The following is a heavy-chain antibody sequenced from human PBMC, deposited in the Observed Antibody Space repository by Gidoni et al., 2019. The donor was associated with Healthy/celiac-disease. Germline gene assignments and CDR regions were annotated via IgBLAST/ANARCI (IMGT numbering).Heavy chain of an antibody. Sequence: QLQLQESGPGLVKPSETLSLTCTVSGGSISSSSYYWGWNRQPPGKGLEWIGSIYYSGSTYYNPSLKSRVTISVDTSKNQFSLKLSSVTAADTAVYYCARHGPTYPFGGGYNLDYWGQGTLVTVSS. V-gene: IGHV4-39*01. CDR1: GGSISSSSYY. D-gene: IGHD5-12*01. CDR2: IYYSGST. CDR3: ARHGPTYPFGGGYNLDY. J-gene: IGHJ4*02.